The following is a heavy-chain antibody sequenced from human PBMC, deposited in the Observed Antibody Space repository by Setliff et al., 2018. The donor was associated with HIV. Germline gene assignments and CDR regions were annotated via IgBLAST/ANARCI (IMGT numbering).Heavy chain of an antibody. CDR3: ARWSSGWSY. CDR1: GFSFRNSFYN. D-gene: IGHD6-19*01. J-gene: IGHJ4*02. Sequence: SETLSLTCNVSGFSFRNSFYNWGWIRQPPGKGLEWIGTIYYSGTTNYNPSLKSRVTISVDTSKNQFSLKLSSVTAADTAVYYCARWSSGWSYWGRGTLVTVSS. CDR2: IYYSGTT. V-gene: IGHV4-39*01.